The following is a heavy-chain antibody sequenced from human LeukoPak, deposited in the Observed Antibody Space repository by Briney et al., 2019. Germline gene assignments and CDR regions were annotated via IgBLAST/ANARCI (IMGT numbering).Heavy chain of an antibody. D-gene: IGHD5-24*01. CDR2: ISSSSSTI. CDR3: VRPLSWEMAIDH. CDR1: GFTFSRYS. Sequence: GGSLRLSCAASGFTFSRYSMNWVRPAPGKGLGRVSYISSSSSTIYYADSVKGRFTISRDNAKNSLYLQMNSLRAEDTAVYYCVRPLSWEMAIDHWGQGTLVTVSS. V-gene: IGHV3-48*04. J-gene: IGHJ5*02.